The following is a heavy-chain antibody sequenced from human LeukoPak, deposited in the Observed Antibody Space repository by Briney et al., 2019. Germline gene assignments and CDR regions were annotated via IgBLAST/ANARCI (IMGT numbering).Heavy chain of an antibody. CDR1: GFTFSSYW. J-gene: IGHJ5*01. Sequence: QPGGSLRLSCAASGFTFSSYWMSWVRQAPGKGLEWVANIKQDGSEKYYVDSVKGRFTISRDNAKNSLYLQLSSLRDEDTAVYYCARDCRLNCARQPGFDSWGQGTLVTVSS. CDR2: IKQDGSEK. V-gene: IGHV3-7*01. CDR3: ARDCRLNCARQPGFDS. D-gene: IGHD1-1*01.